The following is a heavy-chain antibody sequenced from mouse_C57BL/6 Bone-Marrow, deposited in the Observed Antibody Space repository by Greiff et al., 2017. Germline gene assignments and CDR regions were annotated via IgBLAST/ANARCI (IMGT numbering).Heavy chain of an antibody. D-gene: IGHD5-5*01. CDR2: IYPGGGYT. CDR3: ARGRLPGWYFDY. CDR1: GYTFTNYW. Sequence: VKVVESGAELVRPGTSVKMSCKASGYTFTNYWIGWAKQRPGHGLEWIGDIYPGGGYTNYNEKFKGKATLTADKSSSTAYMQFSSLTSEDSAIYYCARGRLPGWYFDYWGQGTTLTVSS. J-gene: IGHJ2*01. V-gene: IGHV1-63*01.